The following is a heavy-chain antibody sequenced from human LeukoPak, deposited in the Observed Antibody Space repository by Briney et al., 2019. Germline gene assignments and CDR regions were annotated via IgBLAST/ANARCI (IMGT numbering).Heavy chain of an antibody. D-gene: IGHD6-19*01. CDR3: AGHGYSSGFNWFDP. J-gene: IGHJ5*02. CDR2: INPGDSNT. V-gene: IGHV5-51*01. Sequence: GAYLQISCKSSGYSSSHYWIGRGRQLPAKGLEWMGVINPGDSNTRYSPSFQGQVTISADKSISNASLQRSSLEDSDSAMYYCAGHGYSSGFNWFDPWVGGTLVSVSS. CDR1: GYSSSHYW.